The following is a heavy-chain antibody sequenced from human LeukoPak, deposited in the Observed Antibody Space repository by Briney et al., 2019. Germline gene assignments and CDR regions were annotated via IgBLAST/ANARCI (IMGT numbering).Heavy chain of an antibody. D-gene: IGHD1-26*01. Sequence: SETLSLTCAVYGGSFSGYYWSWIRQPPGKGLEWIGEINHSGSTNYNPSLKSRVTISVDTSKNQFSLKLSSVTAADTAVYYCASLLRFDPWGQGTLVTVSS. CDR2: INHSGST. CDR1: GGSFSGYY. CDR3: ASLLRFDP. J-gene: IGHJ5*02. V-gene: IGHV4-34*01.